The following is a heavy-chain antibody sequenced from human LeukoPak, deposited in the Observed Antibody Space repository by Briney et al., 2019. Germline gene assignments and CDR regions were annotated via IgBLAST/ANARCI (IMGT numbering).Heavy chain of an antibody. CDR1: GFTFSSYG. Sequence: GGSLRLSCAASGFTFSSYGMHWVRQAPGKGLEWVAFIRYDGSNKYYADSVKGRFTISRDNSKNTLYLQMNSLRAEDTAVYYCAKVGYCSSTSCPLDYWGQGTLVTVSS. CDR2: IRYDGSNK. CDR3: AKVGYCSSTSCPLDY. D-gene: IGHD2-2*01. V-gene: IGHV3-30*02. J-gene: IGHJ4*02.